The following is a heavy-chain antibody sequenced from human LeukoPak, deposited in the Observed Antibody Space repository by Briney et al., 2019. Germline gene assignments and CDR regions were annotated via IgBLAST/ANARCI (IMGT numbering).Heavy chain of an antibody. V-gene: IGHV1-2*02. CDR1: GYTFSGYY. D-gene: IGHD3-9*01. CDR3: ARSPDILTGENFDY. Sequence: ASVKVSCKASGYTFSGYYMHWVRQAPGQGLEWMGWINPKSGGTNEAQKFHDRVTMTRDTSIRTAYMEVSRLKSDDTAVYYCARSPDILTGENFDYWGQGTLVTVSS. J-gene: IGHJ4*02. CDR2: INPKSGGT.